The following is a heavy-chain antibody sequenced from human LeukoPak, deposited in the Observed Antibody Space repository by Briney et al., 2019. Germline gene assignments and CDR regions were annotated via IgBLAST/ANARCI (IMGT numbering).Heavy chain of an antibody. Sequence: SETLSLTCTVSGGSISSYYWSWIRQPPGKGLEWIGYIYYSGSTNYNPSLKSRVTISVDTSKNQFSLKLSSVTAADTAVYYCARVSRYYGMDVWGQGTTVTVSS. CDR3: ARVSRYYGMDV. J-gene: IGHJ6*02. CDR1: GGSISSYY. V-gene: IGHV4-59*01. CDR2: IYYSGST.